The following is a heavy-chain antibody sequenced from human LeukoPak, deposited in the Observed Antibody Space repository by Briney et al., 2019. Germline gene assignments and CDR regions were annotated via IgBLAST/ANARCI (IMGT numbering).Heavy chain of an antibody. D-gene: IGHD6-19*01. V-gene: IGHV3-73*01. J-gene: IGHJ4*02. CDR3: TRHLQYSSGWSDY. CDR1: GFTFSGSA. Sequence: GGSLKLSCAASGFTFSGSAMHWVRQASGKGLEWVGRVRSKANSYATAYAASVKGRFTISRDDSKNTAYLQMNSLKTEDTAVYYCTRHLQYSSGWSDYWGQGTLVTVSS. CDR2: VRSKANSYAT.